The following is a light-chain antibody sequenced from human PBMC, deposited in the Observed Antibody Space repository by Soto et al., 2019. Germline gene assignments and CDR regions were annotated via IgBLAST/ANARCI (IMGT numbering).Light chain of an antibody. V-gene: IGKV3-15*01. Sequence: EIIMTQSPATLSLSPGARATLSCRASERLTGNLAWYQHKPGQAPRLLIYEVSTRATYIPARFSGRGSRTEFTLTISSLQSEDSAVYFCQQYQDWPRTFGQGTKLEIK. CDR3: QQYQDWPRT. J-gene: IGKJ1*01. CDR1: ERLTGN. CDR2: EVS.